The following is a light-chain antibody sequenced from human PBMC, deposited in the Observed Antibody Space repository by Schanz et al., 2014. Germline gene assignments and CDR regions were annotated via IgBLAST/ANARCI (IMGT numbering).Light chain of an antibody. J-gene: IGLJ2*01. CDR1: SSDVGGYNY. CDR3: CSYAVVTSVI. CDR2: DVS. V-gene: IGLV2-14*01. Sequence: QSALTQPASVSGSPGQSITISCTGTSSDVGGYNYVSWYQQYPGKAPKLMIYDVSNRPSGVSNRFSGSKSGNTASLTISGLQAEDEADYYCCSYAVVTSVIFGGGTKLTVL.